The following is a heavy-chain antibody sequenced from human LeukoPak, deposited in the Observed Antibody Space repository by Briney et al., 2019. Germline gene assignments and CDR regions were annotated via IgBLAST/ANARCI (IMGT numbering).Heavy chain of an antibody. Sequence: GGSLRLSCAPSGFTFSSYEMNWVRQAPGKGLEWVSAVSGSGGSTYYADSVKGRFTISRDNSKNTLYLQMNSLRAEDTAVYYCAKEISWDLYWYFDLWGRGTLVTVSS. CDR2: VSGSGGST. D-gene: IGHD1-26*01. CDR3: AKEISWDLYWYFDL. J-gene: IGHJ2*01. V-gene: IGHV3-23*01. CDR1: GFTFSSYE.